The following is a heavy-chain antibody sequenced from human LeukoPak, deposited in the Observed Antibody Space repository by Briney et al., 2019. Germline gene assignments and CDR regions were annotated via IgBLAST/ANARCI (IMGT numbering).Heavy chain of an antibody. V-gene: IGHV1-69*13. J-gene: IGHJ5*02. CDR3: AREWGRREGRIVVVPAAPFGP. D-gene: IGHD2-2*01. Sequence: SVKVSCKASGGTFSSYAISWVRQAPGQGLEWMGGIIPIFGTANYAQKFQGRVTITADESTSTAYMELSSLRSEDTAVYYCAREWGRREGRIVVVPAAPFGPWGQGTLVTVSS. CDR2: IIPIFGTA. CDR1: GGTFSSYA.